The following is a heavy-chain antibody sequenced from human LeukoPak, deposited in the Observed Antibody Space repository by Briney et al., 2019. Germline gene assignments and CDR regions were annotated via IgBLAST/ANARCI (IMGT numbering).Heavy chain of an antibody. J-gene: IGHJ4*02. D-gene: IGHD6-13*01. V-gene: IGHV3-30-3*01. CDR2: ISYDGSNK. Sequence: GRSLRLSCAASGFTFSSYAMHWVRQAPGKGLEWVAVISYDGSNKYYADSVKGRFTISRDNSKNTLYLQMNSLRAEDTAVYYCARDGGYPDYWGQGTLVTVSS. CDR1: GFTFSSYA. CDR3: ARDGGYPDY.